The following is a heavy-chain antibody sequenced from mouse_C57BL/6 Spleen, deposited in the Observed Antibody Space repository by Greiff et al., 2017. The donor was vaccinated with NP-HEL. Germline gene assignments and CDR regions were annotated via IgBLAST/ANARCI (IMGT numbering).Heavy chain of an antibody. CDR3: ARHYYGTLYYFDY. Sequence: EVQRVESGGGLVKPGGSLKLSCAASGFTFSDYGMHWVRQAPEKGLEWVAYISSGSSTIYYADTVKGRFTISRDNAKNTLFLQMTSLRSEDTAMYYCARHYYGTLYYFDYWGQGTTLTVSS. J-gene: IGHJ2*01. CDR2: ISSGSSTI. V-gene: IGHV5-17*01. CDR1: GFTFSDYG. D-gene: IGHD1-1*01.